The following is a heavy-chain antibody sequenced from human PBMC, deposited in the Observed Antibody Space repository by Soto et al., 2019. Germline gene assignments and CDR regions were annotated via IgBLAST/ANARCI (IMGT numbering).Heavy chain of an antibody. CDR1: GGTFSSYA. CDR2: IIPIFGTA. J-gene: IGHJ6*02. V-gene: IGHV1-69*13. CDR3: ARARIVVVVAATHGYYYYGMDV. D-gene: IGHD2-15*01. Sequence: GASVKVSCKASGGTFSSYAISWVRQAPGQGLEWMGGIIPIFGTANYAQKFQGRVTITADESTSTAYMELSSLRSEDTAVYYCARARIVVVVAATHGYYYYGMDVWGQGTTVTVSS.